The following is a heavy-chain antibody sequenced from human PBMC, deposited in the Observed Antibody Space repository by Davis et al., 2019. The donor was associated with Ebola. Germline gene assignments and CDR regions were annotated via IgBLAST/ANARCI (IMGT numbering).Heavy chain of an antibody. J-gene: IGHJ1*01. CDR2: ISWNSGSI. CDR1: GFTFDDYA. Sequence: SLKISCAASGFTFDDYAMHWVRQAPGKGLEWVSGISWNSGSIGYADSVRGRFTISRDNAKNSLYLQMNSLTAEDTAVYYCARAWGDGDTFQHWGQGTLVTVSS. CDR3: ARAWGDGDTFQH. V-gene: IGHV3-9*01. D-gene: IGHD4-17*01.